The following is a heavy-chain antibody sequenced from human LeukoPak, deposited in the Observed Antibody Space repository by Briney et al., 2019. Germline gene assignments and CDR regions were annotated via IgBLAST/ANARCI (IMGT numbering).Heavy chain of an antibody. Sequence: SETLSLTCTVYGGSFSGYYWRWIRQPPGKGLEWIGEINHSGSTNYNPSLKSRVTISVDTSKNQFSLKLSSVTAADTAVYYCASGYSYGLVDYWGQGTLVTVSS. CDR3: ASGYSYGLVDY. CDR2: INHSGST. V-gene: IGHV4-34*01. J-gene: IGHJ4*02. D-gene: IGHD5-18*01. CDR1: GGSFSGYY.